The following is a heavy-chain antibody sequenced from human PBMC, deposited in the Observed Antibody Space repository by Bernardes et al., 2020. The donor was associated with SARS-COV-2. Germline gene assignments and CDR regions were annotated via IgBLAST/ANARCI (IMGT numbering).Heavy chain of an antibody. J-gene: IGHJ6*02. CDR2: MSGDGSGT. D-gene: IGHD6-6*01. CDR3: AKDLRDSSSVSYYYYGMDV. V-gene: IGHV3-74*01. CDR1: GITLSTYW. Sequence: GGSLRLSCAASGITLSTYWMHWVRQAPGKGLVWVSRMSGDGSGTTYADSMKGRFTISRDNSKNTLYLQMNSLRAEDTAVYYCAKDLRDSSSVSYYYYGMDVWGQGTTVTVSS.